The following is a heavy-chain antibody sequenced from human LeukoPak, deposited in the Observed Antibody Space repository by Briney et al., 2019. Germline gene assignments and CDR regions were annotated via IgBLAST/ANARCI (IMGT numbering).Heavy chain of an antibody. CDR3: ARFPGGAEYRHYYYMDV. V-gene: IGHV4-59*01. Sequence: SETVSLTCTVSGGSMSSYFWSWIRQPPGKGLECIAYIYYSDSTNYKPSLKSRVTVSVDTSKNQFSLKLSSVTAADTAVYYCARFPGGAEYRHYYYMDVWGTGTTVTVSS. CDR2: IYYSDST. D-gene: IGHD1-14*01. J-gene: IGHJ6*03. CDR1: GGSMSSYF.